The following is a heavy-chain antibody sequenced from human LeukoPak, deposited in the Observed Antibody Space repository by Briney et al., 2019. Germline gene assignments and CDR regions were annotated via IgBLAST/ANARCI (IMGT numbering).Heavy chain of an antibody. J-gene: IGHJ3*02. Sequence: SETLSLTCTVSGGSIRSYHWRWIPHPPGKRLEWIGYISDSGSTNYNPSLKSRVTMSVDTSKNQFSLRLSSVTAADTAVYYCARDPGQYGSGARGAFDIWGQGTMVTASS. CDR3: ARDPGQYGSGARGAFDI. CDR2: ISDSGST. V-gene: IGHV4-59*12. CDR1: GGSIRSYH. D-gene: IGHD3-10*01.